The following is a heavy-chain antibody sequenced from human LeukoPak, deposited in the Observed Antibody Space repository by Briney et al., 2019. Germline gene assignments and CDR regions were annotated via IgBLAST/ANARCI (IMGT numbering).Heavy chain of an antibody. Sequence: ASVKVSCKASGYTFTNYVIIWVRQAPGQGLEWMGWISAYDGNTNSAQKLQDRVTMTTDTSTSTAYMDLRSLRSDDTAVYYCARVGNNGWFYFDYWGQGTLVTVSS. CDR3: ARVGNNGWFYFDY. CDR1: GYTFTNYV. V-gene: IGHV1-18*01. J-gene: IGHJ4*02. CDR2: ISAYDGNT. D-gene: IGHD6-19*01.